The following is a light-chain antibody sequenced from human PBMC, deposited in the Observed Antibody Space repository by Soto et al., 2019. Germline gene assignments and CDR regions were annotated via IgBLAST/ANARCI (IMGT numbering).Light chain of an antibody. V-gene: IGKV3-20*01. Sequence: EIVLTQSPGTLSLSPGERATLSCRASQSVSSSYLAWYQQKPGQAPRLLIYGASSRATGIPDRFSGSGSGTDFTLTISRLEPEDFAVYYCQQYGSSLHLWTFGQGTKVDIK. CDR3: QQYGSSLHLWT. CDR2: GAS. CDR1: QSVSSSY. J-gene: IGKJ1*01.